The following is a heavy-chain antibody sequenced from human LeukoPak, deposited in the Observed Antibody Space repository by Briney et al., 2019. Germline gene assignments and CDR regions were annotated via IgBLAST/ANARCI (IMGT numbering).Heavy chain of an antibody. V-gene: IGHV3-23*01. D-gene: IGHD1-26*01. CDR2: ISSTRGNT. CDR3: SKEGSDDYYFDF. CDR1: GFTFSSYG. Sequence: GGSLRLSCAASGFTFSSYGMSWARQAPGKGLEWVSAISSTRGNTYYADSVRGRFTISRDQSKNTVYLQMNSLRAEDTAVYYCSKEGSDDYYFDFWGQGTLVTVSS. J-gene: IGHJ4*02.